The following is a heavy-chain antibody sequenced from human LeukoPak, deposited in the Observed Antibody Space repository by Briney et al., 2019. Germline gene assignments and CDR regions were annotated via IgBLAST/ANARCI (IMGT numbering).Heavy chain of an antibody. CDR2: INSDERIK. CDR3: ARDDGDGYIHYFDY. Sequence: GGSLRLSCTASGFPFRSYWMHWVRQAPGKGLVWVSGINSDERIKKTADSVKGLFTISRDNAKNTLYLQMNSLRADDTAVYYCARDDGDGYIHYFDYWGQGTLVTVSS. CDR1: GFPFRSYW. J-gene: IGHJ4*02. V-gene: IGHV3-74*01. D-gene: IGHD5-24*01.